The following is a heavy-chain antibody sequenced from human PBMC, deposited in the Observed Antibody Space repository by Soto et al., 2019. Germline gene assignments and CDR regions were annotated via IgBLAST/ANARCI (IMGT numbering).Heavy chain of an antibody. V-gene: IGHV1-2*04. D-gene: IGHD5-12*01. Sequence: GASVKVCCKASGYTFTGYYMHWVRHAPGQGLEWMGWINPNSGGTNYAQKFQGWVAMTRDTSISTAYMELSRLRSDDTAVYYCARNEIEMATPFDYWGQGTLVTVSS. CDR3: ARNEIEMATPFDY. J-gene: IGHJ4*02. CDR1: GYTFTGYY. CDR2: INPNSGGT.